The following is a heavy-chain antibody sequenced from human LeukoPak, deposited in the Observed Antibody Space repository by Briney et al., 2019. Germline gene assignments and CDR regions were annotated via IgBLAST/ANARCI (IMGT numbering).Heavy chain of an antibody. CDR3: ARDRRSNGVGCYYYYTDV. J-gene: IGHJ6*03. V-gene: IGHV3-53*01. D-gene: IGHD2-8*01. CDR1: GFTVSSNY. CDR2: IYSGGST. Sequence: PGGSLRLSCAASGFTVSSNYMSWVRQAPGKGLEWVSVIYSGGSTYYADSVKGRFTISRDNSKNTLYLQMNSLRAEDTAVYYCARDRRSNGVGCYYYYTDVWGKGTTVTISS.